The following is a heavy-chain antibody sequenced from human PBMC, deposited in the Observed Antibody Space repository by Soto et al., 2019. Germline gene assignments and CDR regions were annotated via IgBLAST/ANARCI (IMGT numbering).Heavy chain of an antibody. Sequence: QVQLQESGPGLVEPSQTLSLTCTVSGGSIRSSSNYWSWLRHHPGTGMEWIGFIYFSGSTFYNPSLQSRVPIALDPSRNQFSVTLSSDTAADTAMYFCAREIRNQSGDSRFWYFDLWGRGTQVAVSS. CDR3: AREIRNQSGDSRFWYFDL. D-gene: IGHD1-1*01. CDR1: GGSIRSSSNY. CDR2: IYFSGST. V-gene: IGHV4-31*03. J-gene: IGHJ2*01.